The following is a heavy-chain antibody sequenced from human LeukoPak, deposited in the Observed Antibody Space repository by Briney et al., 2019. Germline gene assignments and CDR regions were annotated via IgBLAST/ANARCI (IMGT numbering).Heavy chain of an antibody. V-gene: IGHV3-23*01. CDR3: AKDMGEDGSYFLDY. Sequence: GGSLRLSCAASGLTFSSHAMSWVRQAPGKGLEWVSTISGSSSSTYYADSVKGRFTVFRDNSKNTVYLQMNSLRVEDTAEYYCAKDMGEDGSYFLDYWGQGTLVTVSS. CDR2: ISGSSSST. D-gene: IGHD1-26*01. J-gene: IGHJ4*02. CDR1: GLTFSSHA.